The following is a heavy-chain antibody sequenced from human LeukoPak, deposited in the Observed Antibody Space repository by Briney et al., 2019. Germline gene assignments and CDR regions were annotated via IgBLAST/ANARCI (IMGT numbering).Heavy chain of an antibody. CDR1: GYTFTGYY. V-gene: IGHV1-2*04. CDR2: INPNSGGT. Sequence: ASVKVSCKASGYTFTGYYMHWVRQAPGQGLEWMGWINPNSGGTSYAQKFQGWVTMTRDTSISTAYMELSRLRSDDTAVYYCARSRSIAAFDYWGQGTLVTVSS. CDR3: ARSRSIAAFDY. D-gene: IGHD6-6*01. J-gene: IGHJ4*02.